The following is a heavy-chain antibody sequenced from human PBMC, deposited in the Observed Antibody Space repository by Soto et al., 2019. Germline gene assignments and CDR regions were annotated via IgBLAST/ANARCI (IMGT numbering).Heavy chain of an antibody. CDR2: IYYSGST. CDR1: GGSISSSSYY. D-gene: IGHD2-2*01. J-gene: IGHJ5*02. CDR3: ASYAPTQVA. Sequence: PSETLSLTCTVSGGSISSSSYYWGWIRQPPGKGLGWIGSIYYSGSTYYNPSLKSRVTISVDTSKNQFFLKLSSVTAADTAVYYCASYAPTQVAWGQGTLVTVPS. V-gene: IGHV4-39*01.